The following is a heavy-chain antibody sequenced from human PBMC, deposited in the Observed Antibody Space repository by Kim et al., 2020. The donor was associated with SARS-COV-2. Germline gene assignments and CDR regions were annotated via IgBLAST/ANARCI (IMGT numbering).Heavy chain of an antibody. J-gene: IGHJ4*02. CDR1: GFTFSSYA. V-gene: IGHV3-30*04. Sequence: GGSLRLSCAASGFTFSSYAMHWVRQAPGKGLEWVAVISYDGSNKYYADSVKGRFTISRDNSKNTLYLQMNSLRAEDTAVYYCARGLSSGWYSPPLYWGQGTLVTVSS. D-gene: IGHD6-19*01. CDR2: ISYDGSNK. CDR3: ARGLSSGWYSPPLY.